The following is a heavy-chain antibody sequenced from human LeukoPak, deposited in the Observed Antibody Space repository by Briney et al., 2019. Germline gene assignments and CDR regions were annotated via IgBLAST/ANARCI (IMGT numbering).Heavy chain of an antibody. D-gene: IGHD5-12*01. CDR3: ARESFSGYDTGHFDY. CDR2: IYYSGST. V-gene: IGHV4-61*01. CDR1: GGSVNSGSYY. Sequence: SETLSLTCTVSGGSVNSGSYYWSWIRQPPGKGLGWIGYIYYSGSTNYNPSLKSRVTISVDTSKNQFSLKLSSVTAADTAVYYCARESFSGYDTGHFDYWGQGTLVTVSS. J-gene: IGHJ4*02.